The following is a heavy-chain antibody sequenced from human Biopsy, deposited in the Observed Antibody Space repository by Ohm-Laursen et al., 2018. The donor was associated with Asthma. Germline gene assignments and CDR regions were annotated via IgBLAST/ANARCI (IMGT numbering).Heavy chain of an antibody. Sequence: SVKVSCKISGYSLTDLSMHWVRQAPGQVLEWMGGHDHEEGGTVNAWRFQGRVTMTEDTSTDTAYMELSSLSSDDTAVYYCASDFPKDYVRYNFQFWGQGTLVTVSS. CDR2: HDHEEGGT. D-gene: IGHD4-17*01. CDR1: GYSLTDLS. J-gene: IGHJ4*02. CDR3: ASDFPKDYVRYNFQF. V-gene: IGHV1-24*01.